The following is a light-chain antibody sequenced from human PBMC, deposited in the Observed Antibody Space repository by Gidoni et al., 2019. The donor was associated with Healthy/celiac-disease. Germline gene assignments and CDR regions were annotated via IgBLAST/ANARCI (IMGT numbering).Light chain of an antibody. CDR3: QQYYSTPRT. CDR1: QSFLYSSNNRNY. V-gene: IGKV4-1*01. Sequence: DIVMTQPPDSLAVSLGERVTINCKSSQSFLYSSNNRNYLAWYHQKPGQPPKLLIYWASTRESGVPDRFSGSGSGTDFTLTISSLQAEDLAVYYCQQYYSTPRTFGQGTKLEIK. J-gene: IGKJ2*01. CDR2: WAS.